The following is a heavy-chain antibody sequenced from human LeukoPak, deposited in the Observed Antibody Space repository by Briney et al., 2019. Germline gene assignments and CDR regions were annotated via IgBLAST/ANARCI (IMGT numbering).Heavy chain of an antibody. CDR3: ARDRGDYYDSSGYYPHY. J-gene: IGHJ4*02. V-gene: IGHV3-53*01. CDR1: GFTVRSDY. Sequence: GGSLRLSCAASGFTVRSDYMSWVRQAPGKGLEWVSVIYSGDSTYYADSVKGRFTFSRDNSKNTLYLQMNSLRAEDTAVYYCARDRGDYYDSSGYYPHYWGQGTLVTVSS. CDR2: IYSGDST. D-gene: IGHD3-22*01.